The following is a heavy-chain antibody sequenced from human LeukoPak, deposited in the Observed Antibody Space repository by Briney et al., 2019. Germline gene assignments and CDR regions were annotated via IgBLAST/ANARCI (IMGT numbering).Heavy chain of an antibody. CDR1: GFTFSSYA. CDR2: ISYDGSNK. D-gene: IGHD3-10*01. J-gene: IGHJ6*02. Sequence: GGSLRLSCAASGFTFSSYAMHWVRQAPGKGLEWVAVISYDGSNKYYADSVKGRFTISRDNSKNTLYLQMNSLRAEDTAVYYCAVTMVRGVIYYYYGMDVWGQGTTVTVSS. CDR3: AVTMVRGVIYYYYGMDV. V-gene: IGHV3-30*04.